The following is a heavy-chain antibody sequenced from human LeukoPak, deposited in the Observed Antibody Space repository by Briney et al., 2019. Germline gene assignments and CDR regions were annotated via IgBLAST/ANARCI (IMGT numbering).Heavy chain of an antibody. J-gene: IGHJ6*04. CDR2: INWNGGST. CDR3: AELGIIMIGGV. V-gene: IGHV3-20*04. CDR1: GFTFDDYG. Sequence: GGSLRLSCAASGFTFDDYGMSWVRQAPGKGLEWVSGINWNGGSTGYADSVKGRFTISRDNAKNSLYLQMNSLRAEDTAVYYCAELGIIMIGGVWGKGTTVTISS. D-gene: IGHD3-10*01.